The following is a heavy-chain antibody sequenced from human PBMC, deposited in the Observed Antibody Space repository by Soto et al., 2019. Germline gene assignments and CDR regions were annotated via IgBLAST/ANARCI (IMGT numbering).Heavy chain of an antibody. D-gene: IGHD4-17*01. Sequence: PGESLKISCKGSGYSFTSYWISWVRQMPGKGLEWMGRIDPSDSYTNYSPSFQGHVTISADKSISTAYLQWSSLKASDTAMYYCTTTVTTEDYYYYGMDVWGQGTTVTVS. V-gene: IGHV5-10-1*01. CDR3: TTTVTTEDYYYYGMDV. CDR2: IDPSDSYT. J-gene: IGHJ6*02. CDR1: GYSFTSYW.